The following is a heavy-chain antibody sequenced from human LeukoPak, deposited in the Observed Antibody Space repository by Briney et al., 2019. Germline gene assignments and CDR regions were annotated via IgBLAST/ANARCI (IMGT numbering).Heavy chain of an antibody. D-gene: IGHD2-15*01. CDR3: ARDGRYCSGGSCYPDFDY. CDR1: GYTFTGYY. CDR2: INPNSGGT. J-gene: IGHJ4*02. V-gene: IGHV1-2*02. Sequence: ASVKVSCKASGYTFTGYYMHWVRQAPEQGLEWMGWINPNSGGTNYAQKFQGRVTMTRDTSISTAYMELSSLRSEDTAVYYCARDGRYCSGGSCYPDFDYWGQGTLVTVSS.